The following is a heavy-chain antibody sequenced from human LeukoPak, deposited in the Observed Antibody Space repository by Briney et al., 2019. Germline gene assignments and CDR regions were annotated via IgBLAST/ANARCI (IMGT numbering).Heavy chain of an antibody. Sequence: GGSLRLSCAASGFTFSSHGMSWVRQAPGKGLEWVSAISGSGGSTYYADSVKGRFTISRDNSKNTLYLQMNSLRAEDTAVYYCAKDAVLDYGSGSYYVCDYWGQGTLVTVSS. V-gene: IGHV3-23*01. CDR2: ISGSGGST. CDR1: GFTFSSHG. J-gene: IGHJ4*02. CDR3: AKDAVLDYGSGSYYVCDY. D-gene: IGHD3-10*01.